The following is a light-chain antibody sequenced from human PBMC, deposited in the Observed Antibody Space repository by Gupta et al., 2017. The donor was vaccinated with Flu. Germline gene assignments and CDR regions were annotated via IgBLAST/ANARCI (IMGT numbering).Light chain of an antibody. CDR1: QSLLHSNGYNY. CDR3: KQGLQTPPT. V-gene: IGKV2-28*01. J-gene: IGKJ1*01. CDR2: LAS. Sequence: DIVMTQSPLSLPVTPGEPASISCRSSQSLLHSNGYNYLDWYVQKPGQSPQLLIYLASMRASGVPDRFSGSGSGTXFTLKIXRGEAEHIGIYYSKQGLQTPPTFGXGTKVEIK.